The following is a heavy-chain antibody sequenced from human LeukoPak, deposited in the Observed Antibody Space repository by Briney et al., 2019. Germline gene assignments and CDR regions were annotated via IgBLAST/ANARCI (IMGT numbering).Heavy chain of an antibody. CDR3: ARREATTEYFDF. D-gene: IGHD1-7*01. V-gene: IGHV5-51*01. Sequence: GESLKISCKGSGYSFTNYWIAWVRQMPGKGLEWMGVIYPSDSDTRYNPSFQGQVTISADRSFGTAYLQWGSLKALDSAMYYCARREATTEYFDFWGQGTLVTVSS. CDR2: IYPSDSDT. CDR1: GYSFTNYW. J-gene: IGHJ4*02.